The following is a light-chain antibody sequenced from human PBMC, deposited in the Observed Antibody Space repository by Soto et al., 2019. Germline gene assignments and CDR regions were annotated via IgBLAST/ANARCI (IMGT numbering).Light chain of an antibody. CDR2: DAS. V-gene: IGKV3-11*01. J-gene: IGKJ2*01. Sequence: EIVLTQSPATLSLSPGERATLSCRASQSVSSYLAWYQQKPGQAPRLLIYDASNRATGIPARFSGSGSGTDFTLTISSLEPEDFAVYYFQQRSNWPLSYTFGQGTKLEIK. CDR3: QQRSNWPLSYT. CDR1: QSVSSY.